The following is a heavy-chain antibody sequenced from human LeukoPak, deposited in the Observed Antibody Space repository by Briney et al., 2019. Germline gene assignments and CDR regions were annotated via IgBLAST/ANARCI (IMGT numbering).Heavy chain of an antibody. CDR3: AKDLKYYDILTGYYPVLDY. J-gene: IGHJ4*02. CDR2: ISGSGGST. V-gene: IGHV3-23*01. CDR1: GFTFSSYA. D-gene: IGHD3-9*01. Sequence: ASVKVSCKASGFTFSSYAMSWVRQAPGKGLEWVSAISGSGGSTYYADSVKGRFTISRDNSKNTLYLQMNSLRAEDTAVYYCAKDLKYYDILTGYYPVLDYWGQGTLVTVSS.